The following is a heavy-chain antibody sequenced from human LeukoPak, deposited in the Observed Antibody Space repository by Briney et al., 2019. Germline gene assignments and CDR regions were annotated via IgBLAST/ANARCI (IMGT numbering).Heavy chain of an antibody. Sequence: GGSLRLSCAASGFTFSSYEMNWVRQAPGKGLEWVSYISSSGSTIYYADSVKGRFTISRDNAKNSLYLQMNSPRAEDTAVYYCARTYRGWFDPWAREPSSPSPQ. CDR2: ISSSGSTI. D-gene: IGHD3-16*02. CDR3: ARTYRGWFDP. CDR1: GFTFSSYE. J-gene: IGHJ5*02. V-gene: IGHV3-48*03.